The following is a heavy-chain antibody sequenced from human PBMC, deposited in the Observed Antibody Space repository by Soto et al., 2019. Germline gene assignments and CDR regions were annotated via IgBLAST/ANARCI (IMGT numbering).Heavy chain of an antibody. CDR3: ARDHGLSSYAFDI. D-gene: IGHD2-15*01. V-gene: IGHV3-21*01. J-gene: IGHJ3*02. CDR2: ISSSSSYI. Sequence: EVQLVESGGGLVKPGGSLRLSCAASGFTFSSYSMNWVRQAPGKGLEWVSSISSSSSYIYYVDSVKGQFTNSRDNAKNSLYLQMNSLRAEDTAVYYCARDHGLSSYAFDIWGQGTMVTVYS. CDR1: GFTFSSYS.